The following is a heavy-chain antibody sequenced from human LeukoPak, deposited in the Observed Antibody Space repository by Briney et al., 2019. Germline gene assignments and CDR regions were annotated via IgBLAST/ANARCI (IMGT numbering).Heavy chain of an antibody. CDR3: ATGGITIFGVVILNDAFDI. V-gene: IGHV1-24*01. J-gene: IGHJ3*02. Sequence: ASVKVSCKVSGYTLTELSTHWVRQAPGKGLEWMGGFDPEDGETIYAQKFQGRVTMTEDTSTDTAYMELSSLRSEDTAVYYCATGGITIFGVVILNDAFDIWGQGTMVTVSS. CDR2: FDPEDGET. D-gene: IGHD3-3*01. CDR1: GYTLTELS.